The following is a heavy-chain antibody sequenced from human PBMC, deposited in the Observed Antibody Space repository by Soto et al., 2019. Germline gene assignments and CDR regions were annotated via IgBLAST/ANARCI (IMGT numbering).Heavy chain of an antibody. D-gene: IGHD2-15*01. V-gene: IGHV1-69*02. CDR2: IIPILALT. Sequence: SVKVSCKASGDTSSTYSINWVRQAPGQGLEWVGRIIPILALTNYAQRFQGRVTITADKSTSKVYMELSSLRSEDTAVYYCARGYCSGCSCYSPRYNWFDPWGQGTLVPVSS. J-gene: IGHJ5*02. CDR3: ARGYCSGCSCYSPRYNWFDP. CDR1: GDTSSTYS.